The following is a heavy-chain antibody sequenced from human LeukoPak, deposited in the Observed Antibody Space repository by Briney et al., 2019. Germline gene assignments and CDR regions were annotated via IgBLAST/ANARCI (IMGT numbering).Heavy chain of an antibody. CDR1: GGSISSYY. CDR2: IYYSGST. V-gene: IGHV4-59*12. Sequence: SETLSLTCTVSGGSISSYYWSWIRQPPGKGLEWIGYIYYSGSTNYNPSLKSRVTISVDTSKNQFSLKLSSVAAADTAVYYCARGHSDIVVVPAAIGLEHYGMDVWGQGTTVTVSS. D-gene: IGHD2-2*02. CDR3: ARGHSDIVVVPAAIGLEHYGMDV. J-gene: IGHJ6*02.